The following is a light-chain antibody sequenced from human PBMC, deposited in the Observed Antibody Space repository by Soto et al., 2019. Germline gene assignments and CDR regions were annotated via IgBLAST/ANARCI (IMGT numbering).Light chain of an antibody. J-gene: IGKJ4*01. V-gene: IGKV3-11*01. CDR1: QSVSSY. CDR2: DAS. CDR3: QQRSNWRVT. Sequence: EIVLPQSRATLSLSPGERATLSCRASQSVSSYLAWYQQKPGQAPRLLIYDASNRATGIPARFSGSGSGTDITLTISSLEPEDFAVYYCQQRSNWRVTFGGGTKVDIK.